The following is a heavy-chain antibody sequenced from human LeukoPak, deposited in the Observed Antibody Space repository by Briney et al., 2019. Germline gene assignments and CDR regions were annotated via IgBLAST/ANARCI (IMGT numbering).Heavy chain of an antibody. CDR3: AKDIATRPVAFDY. CDR1: GFTFSSYA. D-gene: IGHD2-15*01. V-gene: IGHV3-23*01. Sequence: PGGSLRLSCAAAGFTFSSYAMSWVRQAPGKGLEWVSAVTGSGISTYYADSVKGRFTISRDSSKTTLYLQMNSLRAEDTAVYYCAKDIATRPVAFDYWGQGTLVTVSS. J-gene: IGHJ4*02. CDR2: VTGSGIST.